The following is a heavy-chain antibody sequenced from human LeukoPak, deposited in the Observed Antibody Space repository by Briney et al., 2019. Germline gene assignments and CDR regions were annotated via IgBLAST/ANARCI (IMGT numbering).Heavy chain of an antibody. CDR1: GGSISSSSYH. Sequence: SETLSLTCTVPGGSISSSSYHWGWIRQPPGKGLEWIGSVYYSGSTYYNPSLKSRVTISVDTSKNQFSLKLSSVTAADTAVYYCASRNGWDYGDFDYWGQGTLVTVSS. CDR2: VYYSGST. CDR3: ASRNGWDYGDFDY. J-gene: IGHJ4*02. V-gene: IGHV4-39*01. D-gene: IGHD4/OR15-4a*01.